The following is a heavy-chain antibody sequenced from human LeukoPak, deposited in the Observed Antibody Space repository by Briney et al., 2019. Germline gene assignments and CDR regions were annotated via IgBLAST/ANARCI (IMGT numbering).Heavy chain of an antibody. CDR2: IYYSGST. J-gene: IGHJ4*02. CDR1: GGSISSSGYY. V-gene: IGHV4-39*01. CDR3: ASYYYDSSGYLDY. Sequence: PSETLSLTCTVSGGSISSSGYYWGWIRQPPGKGLEWIGSIYYSGSTYHNPSLKSRVTISVDTSKNQFSLKLSSVTATDTAVYYCASYYYDSSGYLDYWGQGTLVTVPS. D-gene: IGHD3-22*01.